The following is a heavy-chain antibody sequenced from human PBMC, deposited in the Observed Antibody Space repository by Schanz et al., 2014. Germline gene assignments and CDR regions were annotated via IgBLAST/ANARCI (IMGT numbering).Heavy chain of an antibody. CDR2: LYIRST. J-gene: IGHJ3*01. D-gene: IGHD5-12*01. V-gene: IGHV3-53*01. CDR1: GFTVNTNY. Sequence: EVQLVESGGGLIHPGGSLRLSCAVSGFTVNTNYMTWVRQAPGKGLECVSILYIRSTYYADSVKGRFTISRDNSKNMVFLQMNSLRVEDTAIYYCARDEGKDGYNFAFDVWGQGTLVTVSS. CDR3: ARDEGKDGYNFAFDV.